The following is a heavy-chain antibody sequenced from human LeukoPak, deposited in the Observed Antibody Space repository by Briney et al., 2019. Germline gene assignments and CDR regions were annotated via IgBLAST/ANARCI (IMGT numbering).Heavy chain of an antibody. Sequence: SETLSLTCTVSGGSISSYYWSWIRQPPGKGLEWIGYIHYSGNTNYNPSLKSRVTMSVDTSKNQFSLKLSSVTAADTAVYYCARGVVITTSYYYYYYMDVWGKGTTVTISS. V-gene: IGHV4-59*12. D-gene: IGHD3-22*01. CDR1: GGSISSYY. CDR2: IHYSGNT. CDR3: ARGVVITTSYYYYYYMDV. J-gene: IGHJ6*03.